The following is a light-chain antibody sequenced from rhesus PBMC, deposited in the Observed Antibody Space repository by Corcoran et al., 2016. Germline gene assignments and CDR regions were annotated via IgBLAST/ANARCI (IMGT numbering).Light chain of an antibody. CDR3: LQYLNTPLT. CDR1: QGITSH. J-gene: IGKJ3*01. Sequence: DIQMTQSPSPLSASVGDRVTITGRASQGITSHLNWYQQKQGKPPKLLIYAASSLESGVPSRFSGSGSGTNFTLPSSSLQPEDFATYFFLQYLNTPLTFGPGTKLDIK. V-gene: IGKV1-43*03. CDR2: AAS.